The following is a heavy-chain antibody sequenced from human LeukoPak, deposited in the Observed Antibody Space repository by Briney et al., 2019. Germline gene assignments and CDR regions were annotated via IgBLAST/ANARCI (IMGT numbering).Heavy chain of an antibody. Sequence: SETLSLTCTISGGSIKNYYWTWLRQPPGKGLEWIGYIYYSGSTSSNPSLKSRVTISVDTSKNQFSLRLKYVTAADTAVYYCARDVPRGTGYMDVWGKGTTVTVSS. D-gene: IGHD3-10*01. V-gene: IGHV4-59*01. CDR3: ARDVPRGTGYMDV. J-gene: IGHJ6*03. CDR2: IYYSGST. CDR1: GGSIKNYY.